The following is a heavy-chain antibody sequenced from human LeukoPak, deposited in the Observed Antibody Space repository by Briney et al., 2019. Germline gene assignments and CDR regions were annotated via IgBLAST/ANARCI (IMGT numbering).Heavy chain of an antibody. CDR1: GLSVNNNY. Sequence: GGSLRLSWAVSGLSVNNNYLSWVRQAPGRGLGWVSFIYGGSNNTHYADSVKGRFTISRDNSRNTVYLHMDSLRAEDTATYYCAREFRQTYSSGWSLDYWGQGTLVTVSS. V-gene: IGHV3-53*01. J-gene: IGHJ4*02. CDR3: AREFRQTYSSGWSLDY. CDR2: IYGGSNNT. D-gene: IGHD6-19*01.